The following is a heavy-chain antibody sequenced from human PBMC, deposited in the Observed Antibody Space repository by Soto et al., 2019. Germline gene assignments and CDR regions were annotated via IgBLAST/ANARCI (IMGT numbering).Heavy chain of an antibody. D-gene: IGHD2-21*02. J-gene: IGHJ4*02. V-gene: IGHV3-48*03. Sequence: EVQLVESGGGLVQPGGSLRLSCAASGFTFSSYEMNWVRQAPGKGLEWVSYISSSGDTIYYAESVKGRFTISRDNAENSPYLQMIGLRADDTAVYYCARDDLNCNGDCNSYWGQGTLVTVSS. CDR2: ISSSGDTI. CDR3: ARDDLNCNGDCNSY. CDR1: GFTFSSYE.